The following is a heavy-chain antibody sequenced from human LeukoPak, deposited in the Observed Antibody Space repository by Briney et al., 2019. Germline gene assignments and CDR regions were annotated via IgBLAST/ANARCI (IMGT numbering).Heavy chain of an antibody. J-gene: IGHJ4*02. D-gene: IGHD2-2*01. Sequence: PGGSLRLSCAASGFTFSSYSVHWVRQAPGKGLEWVSSISGGSTYIYYADSVKGRFTISRDNAKNSLYLQMNSLRAEDTAVYYCASGAAAAIENPFDYWGQGTLVTVSS. CDR3: ASGAAAAIENPFDY. V-gene: IGHV3-21*01. CDR1: GFTFSSYS. CDR2: ISGGSTYI.